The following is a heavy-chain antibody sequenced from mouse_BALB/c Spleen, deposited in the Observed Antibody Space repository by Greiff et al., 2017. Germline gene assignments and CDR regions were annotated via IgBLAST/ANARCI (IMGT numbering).Heavy chain of an antibody. Sequence: QVQLQQSGPELVKPGALVKISCKASGYTFTSYDINWVKQRPGQGLEWIGWIYPGDGSTKYNEKFKGKATFTADTSSNTAYMQLSSLTSEDSAVYYCARGWLRGYFDDWGQGTTLTVSS. CDR2: IYPGDGST. V-gene: IGHV1-85*01. CDR1: GYTFTSYD. CDR3: ARGWLRGYFDD. J-gene: IGHJ2*01. D-gene: IGHD2-3*01.